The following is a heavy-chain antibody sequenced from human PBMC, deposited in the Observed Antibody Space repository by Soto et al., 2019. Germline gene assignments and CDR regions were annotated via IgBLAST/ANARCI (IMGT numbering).Heavy chain of an antibody. D-gene: IGHD1-7*01. Sequence: WTWIRQAPGKGLEWIGYIYYTGSTNFNPSLKSRVTISVDTSKNQFSLKLNSVTAADTAVYYCAREELLSYNWFGPLGQGTLVTVSS. CDR2: IYYTGST. J-gene: IGHJ5*02. CDR3: AREELLSYNWFGP. V-gene: IGHV4-59*01.